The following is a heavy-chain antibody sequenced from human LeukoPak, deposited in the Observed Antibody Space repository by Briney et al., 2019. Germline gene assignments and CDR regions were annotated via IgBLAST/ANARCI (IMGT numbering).Heavy chain of an antibody. CDR2: ISGSGGYT. CDR1: GFTFSSYG. J-gene: IGHJ6*03. CDR3: AKDGRSGNYWNYYYYMDV. D-gene: IGHD3-10*01. Sequence: GGTLRLSCAASGFTFSSYGMIWVRQAPGKGLEWVSAISGSGGYTYYADSVKGRFTISRDNSKNTLYLQMISLRADDTALYYCAKDGRSGNYWNYYYYMDVWGKGTTVIISS. V-gene: IGHV3-23*01.